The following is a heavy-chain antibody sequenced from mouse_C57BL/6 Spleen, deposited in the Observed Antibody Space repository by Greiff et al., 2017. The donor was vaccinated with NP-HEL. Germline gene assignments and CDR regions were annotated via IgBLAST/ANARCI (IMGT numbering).Heavy chain of an antibody. D-gene: IGHD2-2*01. J-gene: IGHJ2*01. Sequence: VQLQQSGAELVRPGASVKLSCKASGYTFTDYYINWVKQRPGQGLEWIARIYPGSGNTYYNEKFKGKATLTAEKSSSTAYMQLSSLTSEDSAVYFCARDYGYDRGYYFDYWGQGTTLTVSS. CDR1: GYTFTDYY. V-gene: IGHV1-76*01. CDR3: ARDYGYDRGYYFDY. CDR2: IYPGSGNT.